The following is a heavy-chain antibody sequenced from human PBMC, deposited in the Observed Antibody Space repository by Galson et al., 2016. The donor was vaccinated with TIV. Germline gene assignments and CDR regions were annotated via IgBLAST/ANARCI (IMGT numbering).Heavy chain of an antibody. Sequence: SVKVSCKASGYTFTNYGISWVRQAPGQGLEWMGWISGYDTNTEYVQKLQDRVTMTKDTSTRTAYMELRSLRYDDKAVYYCARDAPYSSSWSIDYWGQGSLVTVAS. D-gene: IGHD6-13*01. J-gene: IGHJ4*02. CDR3: ARDAPYSSSWSIDY. V-gene: IGHV1-18*04. CDR1: GYTFTNYG. CDR2: ISGYDTNT.